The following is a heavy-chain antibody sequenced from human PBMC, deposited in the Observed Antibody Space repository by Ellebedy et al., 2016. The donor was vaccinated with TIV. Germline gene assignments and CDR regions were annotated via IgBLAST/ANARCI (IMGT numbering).Heavy chain of an antibody. CDR1: GGSFSSSSYY. Sequence: MPSETLSLTCTVSGGSFSSSSYYWVWIRQPPGKGLEWGGSINYSGTTYYNPSLKSRVTISVDTSKNQFSLTLSSVTAADTAVYYCARQAYYYASGSLDFWGQGTLVTVSS. CDR2: INYSGTT. J-gene: IGHJ4*02. CDR3: ARQAYYYASGSLDF. D-gene: IGHD3-10*01. V-gene: IGHV4-39*01.